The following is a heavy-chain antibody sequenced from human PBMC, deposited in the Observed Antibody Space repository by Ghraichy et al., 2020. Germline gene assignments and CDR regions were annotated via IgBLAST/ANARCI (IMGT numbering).Heavy chain of an antibody. D-gene: IGHD6-19*01. CDR2: ISSSSSYI. CDR3: ARDGSSGWSRHFDY. J-gene: IGHJ4*02. V-gene: IGHV3-21*01. CDR1: GFTFSSYS. Sequence: GGSLRLSCAASGFTFSSYSMNWVRQAPGKGLEWVSSISSSSSYIYYADSVKGRFTISRDHAKNSLYLQMNSLRAEDTAVYYCARDGSSGWSRHFDYWGQGTLVTVSS.